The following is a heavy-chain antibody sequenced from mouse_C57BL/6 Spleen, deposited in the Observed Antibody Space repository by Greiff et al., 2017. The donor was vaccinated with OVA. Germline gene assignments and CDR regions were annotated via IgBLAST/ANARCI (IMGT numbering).Heavy chain of an antibody. J-gene: IGHJ3*01. CDR2: ISDGGSYT. Sequence: EVKLVESGGGLVKPGGSLKLSCAASGFTFSSYAMSWVRQTPEKRLEWVATISDGGSYTYYPDNVKGRFTISRDNAKNNLYLQMSHLKSEDTAMYYCARGTTVVAPFAYWGQGTLVTVSA. V-gene: IGHV5-4*03. D-gene: IGHD1-1*01. CDR3: ARGTTVVAPFAY. CDR1: GFTFSSYA.